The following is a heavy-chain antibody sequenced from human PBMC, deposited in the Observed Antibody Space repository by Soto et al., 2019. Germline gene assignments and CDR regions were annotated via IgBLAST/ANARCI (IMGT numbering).Heavy chain of an antibody. Sequence: GGSLRLSCAASGFSFSNYDMHWVRQPTGEGLEWVSVIGTSGETNYSGSVKGRFTISRENAKNSLYLEMNSLRVGDTAVYYCATGGGYESPQRHYWGQGTLVTVAS. D-gene: IGHD5-12*01. CDR1: GFSFSNYD. J-gene: IGHJ4*02. CDR3: ATGGGYESPQRHY. CDR2: IGTSGET. V-gene: IGHV3-13*04.